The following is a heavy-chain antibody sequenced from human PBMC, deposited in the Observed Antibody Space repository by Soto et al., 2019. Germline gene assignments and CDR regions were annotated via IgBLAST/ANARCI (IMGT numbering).Heavy chain of an antibody. D-gene: IGHD4-17*01. CDR1: GYSFTNYW. CDR2: IYPSDSTT. CDR3: ARHGFYGDYSSNYFDP. J-gene: IGHJ5*02. V-gene: IGHV5-51*01. Sequence: GESLKISCNGSGYSFTNYWIAWVRQMPGKGLEYMGIIYPSDSTTRYSPSFQGQVTISADKSISTAYLQWNSLKASDTAMYYCARHGFYGDYSSNYFDPWGQGTLVIVSS.